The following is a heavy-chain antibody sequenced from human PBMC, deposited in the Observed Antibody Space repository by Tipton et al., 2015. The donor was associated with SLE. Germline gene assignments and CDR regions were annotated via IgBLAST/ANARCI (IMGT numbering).Heavy chain of an antibody. J-gene: IGHJ6*02. D-gene: IGHD6-13*01. V-gene: IGHV3-30*19. Sequence: SLRLSCAASGFTFSSYGMHWVRQAPGKGLEWVAIISYDGSNKNYADSVKGRFTISRDNSKNTLYLQMNSLRAEDTAVYYCARVGSSSPRGYYYYAMDVWGQGTTVTVSS. CDR2: ISYDGSNK. CDR1: GFTFSSYG. CDR3: ARVGSSSPRGYYYYAMDV.